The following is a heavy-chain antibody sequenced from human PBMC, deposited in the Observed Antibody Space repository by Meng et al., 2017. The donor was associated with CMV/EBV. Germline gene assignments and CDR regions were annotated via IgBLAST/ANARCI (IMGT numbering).Heavy chain of an antibody. V-gene: IGHV1-69*05. CDR3: ARGARITMIVGGSYYYYYGMDV. CDR2: IIPIFGTA. Sequence: SVKVSCKASGGTFSSYTISWVRQAPGQGLEWMGGIIPIFGTANYAQKFQGRVAITTDESTTTAYMELSSLRSEDTAVFYCARGARITMIVGGSYYYYYGMDVWGQGTTVTVSS. CDR1: GGTFSSYT. J-gene: IGHJ6*02. D-gene: IGHD3-22*01.